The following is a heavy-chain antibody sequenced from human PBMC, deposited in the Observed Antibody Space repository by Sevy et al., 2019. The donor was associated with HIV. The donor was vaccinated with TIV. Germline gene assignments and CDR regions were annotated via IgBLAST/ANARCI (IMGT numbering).Heavy chain of an antibody. J-gene: IGHJ4*02. CDR2: INPNSDGT. V-gene: IGHV1-2*05. D-gene: IGHD3-3*01. CDR3: ARGENFWSASYYFDY. Sequence: ASVKVSCKASGYTFTGYNIHWLRQAPGQGLEWMGRINPNSDGTNYPQKFQGRVTMTSDTSISTAYMELSRLRSDDTDVYYCARGENFWSASYYFDYWGQGTLVTVSS. CDR1: GYTFTGYN.